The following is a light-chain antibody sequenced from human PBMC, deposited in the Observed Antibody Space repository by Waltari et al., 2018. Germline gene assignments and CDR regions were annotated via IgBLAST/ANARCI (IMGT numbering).Light chain of an antibody. CDR3: CSYAGSSTLV. V-gene: IGLV2-23*01. CDR1: SSDVGSYNL. CDR2: EGS. Sequence: QSALTQPASVSGSPGPSTTISCTGTSSDVGSYNLVSWSQQHPGKASKLMSYEGSKRSSGVSNRFSGCKSGNTASLTISWLQAEDEADYYCCSYAGSSTLVFGGETKLTVL. J-gene: IGLJ2*01.